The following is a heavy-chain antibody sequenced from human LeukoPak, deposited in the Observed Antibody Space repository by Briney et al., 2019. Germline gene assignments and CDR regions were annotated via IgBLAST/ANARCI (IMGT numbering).Heavy chain of an antibody. D-gene: IGHD3-9*01. V-gene: IGHV3-48*03. CDR3: ARGLTYYDILTGYHGRLDYFDY. CDR1: GFTFSSYE. J-gene: IGHJ4*02. CDR2: ISSSGSTI. Sequence: GGSLRLSCAASGFTFSSYEMNWVRQAPGKGLEWVSYISSSGSTIYYADSVKGRFTISRDNAKNSLYLQMNSLRAEDTAVYYCARGLTYYDILTGYHGRLDYFDYWGQGTLVTVST.